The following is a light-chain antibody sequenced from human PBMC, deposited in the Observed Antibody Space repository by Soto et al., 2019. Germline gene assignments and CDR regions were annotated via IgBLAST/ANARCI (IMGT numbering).Light chain of an antibody. Sequence: DIQMTQSPCTLSASVGDRVTITCRASQSISSWLAWYQQKPGKAPKLLIYDASSLESGVPSRFSGSGSGTEFTLSISSLQPDDLATYYCQQYNSYPWTFGQGTKVEIK. CDR3: QQYNSYPWT. V-gene: IGKV1-5*01. CDR2: DAS. J-gene: IGKJ1*01. CDR1: QSISSW.